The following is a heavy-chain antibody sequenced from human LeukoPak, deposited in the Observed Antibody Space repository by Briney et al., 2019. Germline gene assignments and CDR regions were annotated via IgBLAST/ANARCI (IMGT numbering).Heavy chain of an antibody. CDR1: GGSISSSSYY. Sequence: ETLSLTCTVSGGSISSSSYYWAWIRQPPGRGLEWIGCIYYSGRTYYTPSLKSRVTISVDTSKNQFSLKLNSVTAADTAVFYCARLLAYCSGGSCYSGLVTWGQGTLVTVSS. CDR3: ARLLAYCSGGSCYSGLVT. J-gene: IGHJ5*02. D-gene: IGHD2-15*01. CDR2: IYYSGRT. V-gene: IGHV4-39*01.